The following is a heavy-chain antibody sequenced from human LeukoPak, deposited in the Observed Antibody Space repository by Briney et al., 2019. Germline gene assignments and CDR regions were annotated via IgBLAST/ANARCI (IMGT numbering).Heavy chain of an antibody. V-gene: IGHV3-21*04. Sequence: GGSLRLSCAASGFTFSSYNMNWVRQAPGKGLEWVSSISTTSDYIYYADSLKGRFTISRDNSKNTLYLQMNSLRAEDTAVYYCARDGKMERRGAFDIWGQGTMVTVSS. D-gene: IGHD1-1*01. CDR2: ISTTSDYI. CDR3: ARDGKMERRGAFDI. CDR1: GFTFSSYN. J-gene: IGHJ3*02.